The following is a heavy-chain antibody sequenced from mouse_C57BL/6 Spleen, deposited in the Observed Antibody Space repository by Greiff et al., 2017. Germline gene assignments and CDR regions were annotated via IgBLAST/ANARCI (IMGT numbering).Heavy chain of an antibody. J-gene: IGHJ3*01. CDR3: ARWASFAY. CDR1: GYTFTSYW. D-gene: IGHD6-1*01. CDR2: IHPNSGST. Sequence: VHLVESGAELVKPGASVKLSCKASGYTFTSYWMHWVKQRPGQGLEWIGMIHPNSGSTNYNEKFKSKDTLTVDKSSSTAYMQLSSLTSEDAAVYYCARWASFAYWGQGTLVTVSA. V-gene: IGHV1-64*01.